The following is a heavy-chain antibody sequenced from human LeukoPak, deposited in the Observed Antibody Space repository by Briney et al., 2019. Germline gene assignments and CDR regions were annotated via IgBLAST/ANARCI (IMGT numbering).Heavy chain of an antibody. D-gene: IGHD5-12*01. CDR1: GGTFSSYG. CDR2: IIPILGIA. Sequence: GASVEVSCKASGGTFSSYGISWVRQAPGQGLEWMGRIIPILGIANYAQKFQGRVTITADKSTSAAYMELSNLRSEDTAVYYCARERIVAKFLSYWGQGTLVTVSS. V-gene: IGHV1-69*04. CDR3: ARERIVAKFLSY. J-gene: IGHJ4*02.